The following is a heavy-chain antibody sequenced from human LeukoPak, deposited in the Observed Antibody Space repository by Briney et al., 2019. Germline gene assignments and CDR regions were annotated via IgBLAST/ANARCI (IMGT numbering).Heavy chain of an antibody. Sequence: PSETLSLTCTVSGGSISSTSYYWGWIRQPPGKGLEWIGSISYSGTTYYNPSLKSRVTISVDTSKNQFSLKVNSVTAADTAVYYCARAYYGSGSYPFDYWGQGTLVTVSS. CDR1: GGSISSTSYY. D-gene: IGHD3-10*01. J-gene: IGHJ4*02. V-gene: IGHV4-39*07. CDR2: ISYSGTT. CDR3: ARAYYGSGSYPFDY.